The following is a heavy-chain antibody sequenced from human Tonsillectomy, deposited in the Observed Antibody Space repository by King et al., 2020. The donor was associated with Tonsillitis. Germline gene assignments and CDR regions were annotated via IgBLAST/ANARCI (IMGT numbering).Heavy chain of an antibody. D-gene: IGHD5-24*01. CDR2: ISYSGST. CDR3: AGFFREHGYSLYFDS. Sequence: LQLQESDPGLVKPSETLSLTCSVSGGSISSSSYWWGWIRQPPGKGLEWIGNISYSGSTFYSPSLKSRVTISLDTSKNQFSLNLRSGTAADTAVYYCAGFFREHGYSLYFDSWGQGTLVTVSS. CDR1: GGSISSSSYW. V-gene: IGHV4-39*01. J-gene: IGHJ4*02.